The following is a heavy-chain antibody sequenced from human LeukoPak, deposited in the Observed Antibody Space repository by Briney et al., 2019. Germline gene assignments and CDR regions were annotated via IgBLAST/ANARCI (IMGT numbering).Heavy chain of an antibody. CDR3: ARDESDCSSTSCYSNWFDP. CDR2: IIPILGIA. V-gene: IGHV1-69*04. CDR1: GGTFSSYA. Sequence: SVKVSCKASGGTFSSYAISWVRQAPGQGLEWMGRIIPILGIANYAQKFQGRVTITADKSTSTAYMELSSLRSEDTAVYYGARDESDCSSTSCYSNWFDPWGQGTLVTVSS. D-gene: IGHD2-2*01. J-gene: IGHJ5*02.